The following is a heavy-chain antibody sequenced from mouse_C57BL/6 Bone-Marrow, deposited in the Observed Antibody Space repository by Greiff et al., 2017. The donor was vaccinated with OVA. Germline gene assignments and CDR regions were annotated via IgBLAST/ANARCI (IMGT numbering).Heavy chain of an antibody. CDR2: IYPRSGNT. J-gene: IGHJ4*01. D-gene: IGHD2-4*01. CDR1: GYTFTSYG. Sequence: VQLQQSGAELVRPGASVKLSCKASGYTFTSYGISWVKQRTGQGLEWIGEIYPRSGNTYYNEKFKGKATLTADKSSSTAYMALRSLTSEDSAVYFCARLGLRRKDYYAMDYWGQGTSVTVSS. V-gene: IGHV1-81*01. CDR3: ARLGLRRKDYYAMDY.